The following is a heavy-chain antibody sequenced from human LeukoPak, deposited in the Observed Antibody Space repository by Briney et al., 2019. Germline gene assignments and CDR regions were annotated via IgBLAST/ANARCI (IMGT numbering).Heavy chain of an antibody. J-gene: IGHJ6*04. V-gene: IGHV4-4*02. CDR3: AREGLDSYGYYGMDV. CDR1: GGSISSSNW. Sequence: SGTLSLTCAVSGGSISSSNWWSWVRQPPGKGLEWIGEIYHSGSTNYNPSLKSRVTISVDKSKNQFSLKLSSVTAADTAVYYCAREGLDSYGYYGMDVWGKGTTVTVSS. CDR2: IYHSGST. D-gene: IGHD5-18*01.